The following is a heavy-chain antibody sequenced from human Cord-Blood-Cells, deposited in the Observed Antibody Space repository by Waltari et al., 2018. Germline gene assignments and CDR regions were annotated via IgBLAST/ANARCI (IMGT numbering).Heavy chain of an antibody. Sequence: EVQLVESGGGLVKPGGSLRLSCAASGFTFSSYSMNWVRQAPGKGLGWCSAISSSSSYIYYADSVKGRFTISRDNAKNSLYLQMNSLRAEDTAVYYCARDSGDYVWGSYRYFDYWGQGTLVTVSS. CDR2: ISSSSSYI. CDR3: ARDSGDYVWGSYRYFDY. CDR1: GFTFSSYS. J-gene: IGHJ4*02. V-gene: IGHV3-21*01. D-gene: IGHD3-16*02.